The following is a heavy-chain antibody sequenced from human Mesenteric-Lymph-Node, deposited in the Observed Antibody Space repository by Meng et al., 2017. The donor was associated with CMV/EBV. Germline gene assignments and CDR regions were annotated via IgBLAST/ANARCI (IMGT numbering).Heavy chain of an antibody. D-gene: IGHD2/OR15-2a*01. J-gene: IGHJ5*02. V-gene: IGHV4-31*02. CDR2: IYFTGKT. CDR1: GCSLVIGGYD. Sequence: VSGCSLVIGGYDLTWVRHVPGKGMEWIGYIYFTGKTYSTPSLSSRVSMSVDTSKNQFSLDLRSVTAAHTAVYYCARDLTSNENCFDPWGQGTLVTVSS. CDR3: ARDLTSNENCFDP.